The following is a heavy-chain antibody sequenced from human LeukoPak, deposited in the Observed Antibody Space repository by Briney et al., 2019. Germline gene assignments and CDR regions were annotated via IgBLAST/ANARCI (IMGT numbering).Heavy chain of an antibody. Sequence: SVKVSCKASGGTFNRYGISWVRQAPGQGLEWMGGIIPIFGTANYAQKFQGRVTITADESTSTAYMELSSLRSEDTAVYYCARANIVGAHFDYWGQGTLVTVSS. CDR3: ARANIVGAHFDY. V-gene: IGHV1-69*13. J-gene: IGHJ4*02. CDR1: GGTFNRYG. CDR2: IIPIFGTA. D-gene: IGHD1-26*01.